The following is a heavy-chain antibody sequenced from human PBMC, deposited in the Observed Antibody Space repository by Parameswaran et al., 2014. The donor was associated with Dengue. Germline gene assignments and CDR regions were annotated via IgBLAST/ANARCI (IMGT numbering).Heavy chain of an antibody. V-gene: IGHV5-10-1*01. D-gene: IGHD2-2*01. CDR2: IDPSDSYT. J-gene: IGHJ3*02. Sequence: WIRQPPGKGLEWMGRIDPSDSYTNYSPSFQGHVTISADKSISTAYLQWSSLKASDTAMYYCASLVVPAAPSDIWGQGTMVTVSS. CDR3: ASLVVPAAPSDI.